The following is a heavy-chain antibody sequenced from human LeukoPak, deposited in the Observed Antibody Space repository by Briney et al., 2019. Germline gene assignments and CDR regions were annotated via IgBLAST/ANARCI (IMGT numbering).Heavy chain of an antibody. CDR3: AKVYNDFWSGSGYFDN. CDR1: GFIFNTYA. J-gene: IGHJ4*02. CDR2: IIGGAGTT. V-gene: IGHV3-23*01. D-gene: IGHD3-3*01. Sequence: PGGSLRLSCAASGFIFNTYAMSWVRQAPGKGLEWVSAIIGGAGTTYYADSVKGRFTVSRDNSKNTMYLQMNSLRAEDTAVYYCAKVYNDFWSGSGYFDNWGQGTLVTVSS.